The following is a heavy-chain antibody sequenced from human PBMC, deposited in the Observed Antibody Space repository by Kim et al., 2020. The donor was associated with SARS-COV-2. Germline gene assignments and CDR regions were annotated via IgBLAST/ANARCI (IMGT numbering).Heavy chain of an antibody. CDR1: GFTFSSYW. J-gene: IGHJ4*02. CDR3: VAGWYSGYDFPGFDY. V-gene: IGHV3-74*01. D-gene: IGHD5-12*01. Sequence: GGSLRLSCAASGFTFSSYWMHWVRQAPGKGLVWVSRINSDGSSTSYADSVKGRFTISRDNAKNTLYLQMNSLRAEDTAVYYCVAGWYSGYDFPGFDYWGQGTLVTVSS. CDR2: INSDGSST.